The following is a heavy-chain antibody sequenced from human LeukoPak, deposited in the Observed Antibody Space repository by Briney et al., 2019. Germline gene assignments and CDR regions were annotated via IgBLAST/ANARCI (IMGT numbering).Heavy chain of an antibody. CDR2: IKQDGSEK. V-gene: IGHV3-7*01. Sequence: GGSLGLSCAASGFTFSSYWMSWVRQAPGKGLEWVANIKQDGSEKYYVDSVKGRFTISRDNAKNSLYLQMNSLRAEDTAVYYXXXXXXXXXXXANHYSDYWGQGTLVTVSS. CDR1: GFTFSSYW. J-gene: IGHJ4*02. CDR3: XXXXXXXXXXANHYSDY.